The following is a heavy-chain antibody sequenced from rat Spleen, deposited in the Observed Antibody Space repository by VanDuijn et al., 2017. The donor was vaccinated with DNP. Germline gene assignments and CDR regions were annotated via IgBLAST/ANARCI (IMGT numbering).Heavy chain of an antibody. V-gene: IGHV3-1*01. CDR1: GYSITSNY. Sequence: EVQLQESGPGLVKPSQSLSLTCSVTGYSITSNYWGWIRKFPRNKMEWIGHISYSGSTSYNPSLKSRISITKDTSKNQFFLQLNSVTTEDTATYYCARYFIITIVDISACFDYWGQGVVVTVSS. CDR2: ISYSGST. CDR3: ARYFIITIVDISACFDY. D-gene: IGHD1-2*01. J-gene: IGHJ2*01.